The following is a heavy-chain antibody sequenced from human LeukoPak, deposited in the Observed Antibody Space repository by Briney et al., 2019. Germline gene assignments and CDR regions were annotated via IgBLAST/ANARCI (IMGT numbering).Heavy chain of an antibody. J-gene: IGHJ4*02. CDR1: GFTFDDYG. CDR2: ISGSGGST. D-gene: IGHD3-3*01. CDR3: AKERGYRGLKYYFDY. V-gene: IGHV3-23*01. Sequence: GGSLRLSCAASGFTFDDYGMSWVRQVPGKGLEWVSAISGSGGSTYYADSVKGRFTISRDNSKNTLYLQMNSLRAEDTAVYYCAKERGYRGLKYYFDYWGQGTLVTVSS.